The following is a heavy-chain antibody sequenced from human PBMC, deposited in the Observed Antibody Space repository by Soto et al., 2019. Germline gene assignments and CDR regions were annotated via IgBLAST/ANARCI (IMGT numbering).Heavy chain of an antibody. V-gene: IGHV3-33*01. Sequence: GGSLRLSCAASGFTFSSYGMHWVRQAPGKGLEWVAVIWYDGSNKYYADSVKGRFTISRENSKNTLYLQMNSLRAEDTAVYYCAVANWEVLDAFDIWGQGTMVTVSS. CDR2: IWYDGSNK. D-gene: IGHD7-27*01. CDR3: AVANWEVLDAFDI. J-gene: IGHJ3*02. CDR1: GFTFSSYG.